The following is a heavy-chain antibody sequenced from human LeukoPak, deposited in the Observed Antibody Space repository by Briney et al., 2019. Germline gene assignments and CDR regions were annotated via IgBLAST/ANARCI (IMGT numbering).Heavy chain of an antibody. V-gene: IGHV3-30-3*01. Sequence: GGSLRLSCAASGFTFSSYAMHWVRQAPGRGLGWVAVISYDGSNKYYADSVKGRFTISRDNSKNTLYLQMNSLRAEDTAVYYCARGGVQYPFYYFDYWGQGTLVTVSS. CDR1: GFTFSSYA. CDR3: ARGGVQYPFYYFDY. CDR2: ISYDGSNK. D-gene: IGHD4-11*01. J-gene: IGHJ4*02.